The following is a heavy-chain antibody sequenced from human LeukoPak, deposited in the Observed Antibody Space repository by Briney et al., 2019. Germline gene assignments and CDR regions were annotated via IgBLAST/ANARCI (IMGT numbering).Heavy chain of an antibody. J-gene: IGHJ4*02. CDR2: ISYRGNT. V-gene: IGHV4-39*01. CDR3: ARGQTPDY. Sequence: PSETLSLTCTVSGDSTSSSSYYWGWIRQPPGKGLEWIGSISYRGNTYYNPSLKSRVTISVDTSKNQFSLKLSSVTAADTAVYYCARGQTPDYWGQGTLVTVSS. D-gene: IGHD2-15*01. CDR1: GDSTSSSSYY.